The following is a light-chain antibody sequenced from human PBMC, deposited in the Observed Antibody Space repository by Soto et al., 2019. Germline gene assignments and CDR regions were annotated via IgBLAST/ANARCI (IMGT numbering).Light chain of an antibody. J-gene: IGLJ1*01. V-gene: IGLV2-11*01. CDR3: SSYTSSNTYV. CDR2: DVS. Sequence: QSVLTQPRSVSGSPGQSVTVSCAGTSSDVGGYDLVSWYQQYPGKAPNVIIYDVSDRPSGVSDRFSGSKSGNTASLTISGLQAEDAADYYCSSYTSSNTYVFGTGTKVTVL. CDR1: SSDVGGYDL.